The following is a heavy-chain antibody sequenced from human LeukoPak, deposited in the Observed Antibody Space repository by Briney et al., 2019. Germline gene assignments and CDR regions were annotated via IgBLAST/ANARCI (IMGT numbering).Heavy chain of an antibody. D-gene: IGHD1-14*01. CDR1: GFTFSSYG. J-gene: IGHJ4*02. CDR3: AKDKSPLVSWYYFDY. V-gene: IGHV3-30*02. CDR2: IRYDGSNK. Sequence: GGSLRLSCVASGFTFSSYGMHWVRQAPGKGLEWVAFIRYDGSNKYYADSVKGRFTISRDNSKNTPYLQMNSLRAEDTAVYYCAKDKSPLVSWYYFDYWGQGTLVTVSS.